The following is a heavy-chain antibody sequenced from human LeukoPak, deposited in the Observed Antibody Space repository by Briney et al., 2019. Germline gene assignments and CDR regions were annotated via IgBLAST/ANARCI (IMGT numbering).Heavy chain of an antibody. J-gene: IGHJ4*02. V-gene: IGHV3-23*01. D-gene: IGHD5-18*01. CDR3: AKDLDVDTAMVFDY. Sequence: GGSLRLSCAVSGFTFSSFAMSWVRRDPGKGLEWVSVISGSGGSTYYADSVKGRFTISRDNSKNTLYLQMNSLRAEDTAAYYRAKDLDVDTAMVFDYWGQGTLVTVSS. CDR2: ISGSGGST. CDR1: GFTFSSFA.